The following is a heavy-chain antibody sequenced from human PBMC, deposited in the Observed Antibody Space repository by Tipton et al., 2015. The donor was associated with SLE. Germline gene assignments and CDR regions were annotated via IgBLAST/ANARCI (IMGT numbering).Heavy chain of an antibody. CDR2: ISGSGGST. Sequence: SLRLSCAASGFTFSSYGMSWVRQAPGKGLEWVSAISGSGGSTYYADSVKGRFTISRDNSKNTLYLQMDSLRAEDTAVYYCAKGGGDSSGYYIDYWGQGTLVTVSS. D-gene: IGHD3-22*01. J-gene: IGHJ4*02. V-gene: IGHV3-23*01. CDR1: GFTFSSYG. CDR3: AKGGGDSSGYYIDY.